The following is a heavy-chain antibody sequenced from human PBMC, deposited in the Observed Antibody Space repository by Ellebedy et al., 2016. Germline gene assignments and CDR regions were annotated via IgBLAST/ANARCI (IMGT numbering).Heavy chain of an antibody. D-gene: IGHD3-10*01. CDR1: GYTLTSYY. Sequence: ASVKVSCKASGYTLTSYYIHWVRQAPGQGLEWMGIINPSGGSTNYAQKLQGRVTMTRDTSTSTVYIGLSSLRSEDTAVYYCARSFYASGSYPAFDYWGQGTLVTVSS. V-gene: IGHV1-46*04. CDR2: INPSGGST. CDR3: ARSFYASGSYPAFDY. J-gene: IGHJ4*02.